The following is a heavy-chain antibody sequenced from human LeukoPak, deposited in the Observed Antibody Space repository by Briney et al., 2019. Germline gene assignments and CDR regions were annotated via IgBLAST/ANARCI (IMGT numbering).Heavy chain of an antibody. CDR1: GFTFTNFA. CDR2: ISESGDDT. J-gene: IGHJ4*02. D-gene: IGHD6-19*01. CDR3: ARGAQWPY. Sequence: GGSLRLSCAASGFTFTNFAMNWVRQAPGKGLEWVSSISESGDDTAYADSVKGRFTTSRDNAKNSLYLQMNSLRAEDTAVYYCARGAQWPYWGQGTLVTVSS. V-gene: IGHV3-21*01.